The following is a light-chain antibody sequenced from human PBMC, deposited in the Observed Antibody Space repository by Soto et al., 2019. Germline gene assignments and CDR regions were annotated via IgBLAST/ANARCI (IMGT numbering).Light chain of an antibody. CDR3: LQDHNYPRT. V-gene: IGKV1-6*01. J-gene: IGKJ1*01. CDR1: QDIRNE. Sequence: AIQMTQSPSSLSASIGDRVTITCRASQDIRNELGWYQQKPGKAPKVLISAASSLEDGVPSRFSGSGSGTDFTLTISSLRPEDFATYFCLQDHNYPRTFGQGTKVEIK. CDR2: AAS.